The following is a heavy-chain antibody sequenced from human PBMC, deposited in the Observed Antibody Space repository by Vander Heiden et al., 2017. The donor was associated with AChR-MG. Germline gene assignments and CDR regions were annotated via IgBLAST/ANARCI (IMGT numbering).Heavy chain of an antibody. CDR1: GFTVSSNY. CDR3: ARSLYGSGFDY. CDR2: IYSTGST. Sequence: EVQLVESGGGLIQPGGSLRLSCSASGFTVSSNYMSWVRQAPGKGLEWVSVIYSTGSTYYADSVKGRFTISRDNSKNTLYLQMNSLRAEDTAVYYCARSLYGSGFDYWGQGTLVTVSS. J-gene: IGHJ4*02. V-gene: IGHV3-53*01. D-gene: IGHD3-10*01.